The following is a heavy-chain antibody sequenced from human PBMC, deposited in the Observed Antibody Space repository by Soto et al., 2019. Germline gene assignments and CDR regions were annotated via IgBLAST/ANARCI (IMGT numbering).Heavy chain of an antibody. D-gene: IGHD6-19*01. CDR3: ARDRGVAPPVAGNTHYYYYMDV. Sequence: QDQLVQSVVEVKKPGASVKVSCKASGYSFTNYGITWVRQAPGQGFEWMGWISAYNGNTNYAQKFQGRVTLTTDASTSTAYLELRSLRSDDTAVYYCARDRGVAPPVAGNTHYYYYMDVWGKGTTVNVSS. CDR1: GYSFTNYG. CDR2: ISAYNGNT. J-gene: IGHJ6*03. V-gene: IGHV1-18*01.